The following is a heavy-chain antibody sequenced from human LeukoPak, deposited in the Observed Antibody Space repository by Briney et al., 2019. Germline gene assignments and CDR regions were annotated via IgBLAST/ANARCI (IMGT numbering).Heavy chain of an antibody. Sequence: GGSLRLSCAASGFTFSSYGMHWVRQAPGKGLEWVAVIWYDGSNKYYADSVKGRFTISRDNSKNTLYLQMNSLRAEDTAVYYCVKDLGYSSGLADYWGQGTLVTVSS. V-gene: IGHV3-33*06. D-gene: IGHD6-19*01. CDR3: VKDLGYSSGLADY. J-gene: IGHJ4*02. CDR2: IWYDGSNK. CDR1: GFTFSSYG.